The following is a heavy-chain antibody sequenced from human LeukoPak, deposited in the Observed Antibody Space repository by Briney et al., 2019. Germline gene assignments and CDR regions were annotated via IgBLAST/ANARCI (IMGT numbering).Heavy chain of an antibody. Sequence: GGSLRLSCAASGFTFSSYAMSWVRQAPGKGLVWVSRITSDGSGTRYADSVNGRFTISRDNAKNTLYLQMNSLGVEDTAVYYCARDLYHGSGSYYNGVDYWGQGTLVTVSS. J-gene: IGHJ4*02. V-gene: IGHV3-74*01. CDR1: GFTFSSYA. CDR2: ITSDGSGT. D-gene: IGHD3-10*01. CDR3: ARDLYHGSGSYYNGVDY.